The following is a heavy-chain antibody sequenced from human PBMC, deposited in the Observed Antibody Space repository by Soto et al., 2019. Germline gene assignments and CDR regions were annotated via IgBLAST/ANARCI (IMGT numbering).Heavy chain of an antibody. CDR3: ARDLWGYCGTDCYPLDV. CDR2: IYYSGST. V-gene: IGHV4-31*03. J-gene: IGHJ6*02. Sequence: PSETLSLTCTVSGCSISSGNYYWSWIRQHPGKGLEWIGYIYYSGSTSYNPSLKSRVTISVDTSKNHFSLKLSSVTAADTAVYYCARDLWGYCGTDCYPLDVWGQGTTVTVSS. CDR1: GCSISSGNYY. D-gene: IGHD2-21*02.